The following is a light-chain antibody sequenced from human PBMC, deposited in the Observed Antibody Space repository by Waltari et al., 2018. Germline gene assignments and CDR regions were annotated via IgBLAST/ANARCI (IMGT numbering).Light chain of an antibody. Sequence: EIVMTQSPATLSVSPGERATLSCRASQHVSSNLAWYQQKPGQAPRLLIYGASTRATGIPARFSGSGSGTEFTLTISSMQSEDFAVYYCQQYNNWPRTFGQGTKVEIK. CDR3: QQYNNWPRT. J-gene: IGKJ1*01. CDR1: QHVSSN. CDR2: GAS. V-gene: IGKV3-15*01.